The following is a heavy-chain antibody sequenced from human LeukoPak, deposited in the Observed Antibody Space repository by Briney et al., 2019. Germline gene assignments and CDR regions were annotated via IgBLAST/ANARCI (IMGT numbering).Heavy chain of an antibody. CDR1: GFTFSSYA. Sequence: GGSLRLSCAASGFTFSSYAMHWVRQAPGKGLEWVAVISYDGSNKYYADSVKGRFTISRDNSKNTLYLQMNSLRAEDTAVYYCARDSSHPDNWSDGGFDPWGQGTLVTVSS. J-gene: IGHJ5*02. V-gene: IGHV3-30-3*01. CDR3: ARDSSHPDNWSDGGFDP. D-gene: IGHD1-1*01. CDR2: ISYDGSNK.